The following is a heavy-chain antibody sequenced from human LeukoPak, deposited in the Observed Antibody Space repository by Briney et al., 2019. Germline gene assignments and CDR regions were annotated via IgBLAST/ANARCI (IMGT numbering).Heavy chain of an antibody. J-gene: IGHJ4*02. V-gene: IGHV4-4*07. CDR3: ARGILRDYYDSSGFYHRGGVGY. CDR2: IYTSGST. Sequence: SETLSLTCTVSGGSLSSYYWNWIRQPAGKGLEWIGRIYTSGSTNYNPSLKSRVTMSVDTSKNQFSLKLSSVTAADTAVYFCARGILRDYYDSSGFYHRGGVGYWGQGTLVTVSS. D-gene: IGHD3-22*01. CDR1: GGSLSSYY.